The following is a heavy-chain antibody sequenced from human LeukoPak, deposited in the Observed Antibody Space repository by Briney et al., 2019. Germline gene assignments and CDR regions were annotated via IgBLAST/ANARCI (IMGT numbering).Heavy chain of an antibody. CDR3: ARAAAAGHFDY. J-gene: IGHJ4*02. V-gene: IGHV1-46*01. CDR2: INPSGGST. Sequence: ASVKVSCKASGYTFTSYYMHWVRQAPGQGLEWMGIINPSGGSTSYAQKFQGRVTMTRDTSTSTVYMELSSLRSEDKAVYYCARAAAAGHFDYWGQGTLVTVSS. D-gene: IGHD6-13*01. CDR1: GYTFTSYY.